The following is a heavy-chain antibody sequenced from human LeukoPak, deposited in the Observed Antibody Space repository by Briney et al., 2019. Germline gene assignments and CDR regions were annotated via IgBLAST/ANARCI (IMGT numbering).Heavy chain of an antibody. Sequence: GGSLRLSCAASGFTFSTYSMNWVRQAPGKGLEWVSSISSGSSCIYYADSVKGRFTISRDNAKNSLYLQMNSLRAEDTAVYYCAFDSSGYYWARLYWGQGTLVTVSS. D-gene: IGHD3-22*01. CDR1: GFTFSTYS. J-gene: IGHJ4*02. CDR2: ISSGSSCI. CDR3: AFDSSGYYWARLY. V-gene: IGHV3-21*01.